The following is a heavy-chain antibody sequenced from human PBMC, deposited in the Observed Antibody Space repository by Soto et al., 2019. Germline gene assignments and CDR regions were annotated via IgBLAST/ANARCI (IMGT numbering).Heavy chain of an antibody. CDR3: AISPNPWYATPAYCGMEV. Sequence: QVQLVQSGAEVKKPGSSVKVSCKASGGSFTSLIITWVRQAPGQGLEWMGRIIPVLGVEYYAQKFQGRVTITADKSASSAYMELTSLTSEDTAVYYCAISPNPWYATPAYCGMEVWGRGTTVTVSS. J-gene: IGHJ6*02. CDR1: GGSFTSLI. V-gene: IGHV1-69*02. D-gene: IGHD2-15*01. CDR2: IIPVLGVE.